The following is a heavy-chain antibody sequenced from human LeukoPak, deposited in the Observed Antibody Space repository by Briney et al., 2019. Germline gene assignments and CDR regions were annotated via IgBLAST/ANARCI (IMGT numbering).Heavy chain of an antibody. J-gene: IGHJ4*02. V-gene: IGHV4-39*01. D-gene: IGHD4-17*01. Sequence: SETLSLTCTVSGGSISSTNDYWGWIRQPPEKGLEWIGSIYYSGSTFYNPSLKSRATISVDTSQNQFSLKLNSVTAADTAVYYCARRSGDYAYLDHWGQGTLVTVSS. CDR1: GGSISSTNDY. CDR3: ARRSGDYAYLDH. CDR2: IYYSGST.